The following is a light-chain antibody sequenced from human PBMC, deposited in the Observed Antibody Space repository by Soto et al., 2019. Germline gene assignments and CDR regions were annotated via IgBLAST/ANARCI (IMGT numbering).Light chain of an antibody. V-gene: IGKV3-15*01. CDR3: QQYNNWPRT. CDR2: GAS. CDR1: QSVSSN. Sequence: EIVMTQSPATLSVSPGERATPSCRASQSVSSNLAWYQQKPGQAPRLRIYGASIRATGIPARLSGSGSVTEFTLTISSLQSEDFAVDDCQQYNNWPRTFGQGTKVFIK. J-gene: IGKJ1*01.